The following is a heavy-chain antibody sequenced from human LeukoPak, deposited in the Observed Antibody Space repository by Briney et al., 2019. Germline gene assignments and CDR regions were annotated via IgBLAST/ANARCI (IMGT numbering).Heavy chain of an antibody. V-gene: IGHV1-69*04. CDR1: GGTFSSYA. Sequence: PPASVKVSCKASGGTFSSYAISWVRQAPGQGLEWLGRIIPILGIANYAQKFQGRVTITADKSTSTAYMELSSLRSEDTAVYYCARLPAITMIVNGGLNYYYYYGMDVWGQGTTVTVSS. CDR3: ARLPAITMIVNGGLNYYYYYGMDV. J-gene: IGHJ6*02. D-gene: IGHD3-22*01. CDR2: IIPILGIA.